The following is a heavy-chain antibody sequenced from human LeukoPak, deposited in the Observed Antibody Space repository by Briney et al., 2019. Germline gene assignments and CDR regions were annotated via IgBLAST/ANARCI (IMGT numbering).Heavy chain of an antibody. CDR3: ARGDPLVAARRLDY. D-gene: IGHD2-15*01. V-gene: IGHV4-4*07. J-gene: IGHJ4*02. Sequence: SETLSLTCSVSGGSISSYLWSWIRQPPGKGLEWIGRIYTSGSTNYNTTLKSRLTMSIDTSKNQFSLRLSSVTAADTAVYYCARGDPLVAARRLDYWGQGTLVTVSS. CDR2: IYTSGST. CDR1: GGSISSYL.